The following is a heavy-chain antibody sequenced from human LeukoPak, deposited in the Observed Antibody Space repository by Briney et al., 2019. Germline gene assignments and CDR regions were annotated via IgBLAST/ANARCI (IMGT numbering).Heavy chain of an antibody. D-gene: IGHD3-3*01. CDR1: GYTFTSYD. CDR2: MNPNSGNT. CDR3: ARGIKYYDFWSGYSRVGLDP. J-gene: IGHJ5*02. Sequence: ASVKVSCKASGYTFTSYDINWVRQATGQGLEWMGWMNPNSGNTGYAQKFQGRVTMTRNTSISTAYMELSSLRSEDTAVYYCARGIKYYDFWSGYSRVGLDPWGQGTLVTVSS. V-gene: IGHV1-8*01.